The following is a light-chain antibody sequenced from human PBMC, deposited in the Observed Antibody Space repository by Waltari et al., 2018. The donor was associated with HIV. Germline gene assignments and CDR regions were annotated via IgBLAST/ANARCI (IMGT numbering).Light chain of an antibody. V-gene: IGKV1-39*01. CDR3: LQGYISPLT. CDR1: QSINTF. Sequence: DIQMTQSPSSLSASVGDRVTITCRTSQSINTFLNWYQMKPGKVPRLQIYGAYRLESGVPSRFSATGSGTDFSLTISSLQPEDFATYYCLQGYISPLTFGPGTKVDIK. J-gene: IGKJ3*01. CDR2: GAY.